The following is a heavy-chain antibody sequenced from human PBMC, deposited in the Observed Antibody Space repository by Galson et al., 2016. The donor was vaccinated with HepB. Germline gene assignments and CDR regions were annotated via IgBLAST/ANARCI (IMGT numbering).Heavy chain of an antibody. D-gene: IGHD4-17*01. CDR2: INQDGIEK. CDR1: GFTFSSYW. V-gene: IGHV3-7*01. CDR3: ARSGEPS. J-gene: IGHJ5*02. Sequence: SLRLSCATSGFTFSSYWMTWVRQAPGKGLEWVANINQDGIEKYYVGSVGGRFTISRDNAKKSLYLQMDSLRAEDTAVYYCARSGEPSWGQGTLVTVSP.